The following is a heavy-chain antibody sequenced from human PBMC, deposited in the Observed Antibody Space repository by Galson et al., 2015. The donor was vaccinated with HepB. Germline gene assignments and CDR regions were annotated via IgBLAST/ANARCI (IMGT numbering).Heavy chain of an antibody. Sequence: SLRLSCAASGFTFSSYAMSWVRQAPGKGLEWVSAISGSGGSTYYADSVKGRFTISRDNSKNTLYLQMNSLRAEDTAVYYCAKEHCSSTSCYENAYYYYGMDVWGQGTTVTVSS. D-gene: IGHD2-2*01. V-gene: IGHV3-23*01. CDR1: GFTFSSYA. CDR2: ISGSGGST. CDR3: AKEHCSSTSCYENAYYYYGMDV. J-gene: IGHJ6*02.